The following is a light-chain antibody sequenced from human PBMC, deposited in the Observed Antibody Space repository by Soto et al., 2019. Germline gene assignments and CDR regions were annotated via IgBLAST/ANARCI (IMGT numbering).Light chain of an antibody. CDR1: QSVSSNY. V-gene: IGKV3-20*01. CDR2: GAS. Sequence: EIVLTQSPGTLSLSPGERATLSCRASQSVSSNYLAWYQHKRGQSPRLLIYGASSRAAGIPDRFSGGGSGTDFTLTVSRLEPEDFAVYYCQQYGRTPLTFGGGTKVENK. J-gene: IGKJ4*01. CDR3: QQYGRTPLT.